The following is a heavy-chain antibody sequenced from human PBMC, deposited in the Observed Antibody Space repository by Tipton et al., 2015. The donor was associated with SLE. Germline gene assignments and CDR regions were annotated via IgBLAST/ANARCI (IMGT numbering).Heavy chain of an antibody. D-gene: IGHD1-26*01. CDR3: AKDRGSGSYPIRFDP. CDR2: IWYDGSNK. Sequence: SLRLSCAASGFTFSSYGMHWVRQAPGKGLEWVAVIWYDGSNKYYADSVKGRFTISRDNSKNTLYLQMNSLRAEDTAVYYCAKDRGSGSYPIRFDPWGQGTLVTVSS. CDR1: GFTFSSYG. J-gene: IGHJ5*02. V-gene: IGHV3-33*06.